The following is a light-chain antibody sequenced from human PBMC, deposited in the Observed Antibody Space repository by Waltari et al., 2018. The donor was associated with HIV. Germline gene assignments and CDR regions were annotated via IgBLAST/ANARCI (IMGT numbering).Light chain of an antibody. CDR2: SNN. V-gene: IGLV1-44*01. J-gene: IGLJ1*01. Sequence: QSVLTQPPSASGTPGQRVTISCSGSSSNIGSNTVNWYQQLPGTAPKLLIYSNNRRPSGCLDRCSGSKSGTSSSLAISGLQAEDEADYYCAAWDDSLNGLVFGTGTKVTVL. CDR3: AAWDDSLNGLV. CDR1: SSNIGSNT.